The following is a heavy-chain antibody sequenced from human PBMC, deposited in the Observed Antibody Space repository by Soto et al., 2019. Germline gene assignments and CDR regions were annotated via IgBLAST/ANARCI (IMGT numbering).Heavy chain of an antibody. V-gene: IGHV4-59*01. D-gene: IGHD2-2*03. CDR3: ARVAVDIVVVTAAMGGRYMDV. J-gene: IGHJ6*03. CDR1: GGSISSYY. Sequence: SETLPLTCTVSGGSISSYYWSWIRQPPGKGLEWIGYIYYSGSTNYNPSLKSRVTISVDTSKNQFSLKLSSVTAADTAVYYCARVAVDIVVVTAAMGGRYMDVWGKGTTVTVSS. CDR2: IYYSGST.